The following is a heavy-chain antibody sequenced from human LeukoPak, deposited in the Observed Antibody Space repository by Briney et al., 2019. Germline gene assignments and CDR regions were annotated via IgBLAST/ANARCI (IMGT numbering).Heavy chain of an antibody. CDR2: ISSSSSYI. J-gene: IGHJ6*03. D-gene: IGHD6-13*01. V-gene: IGHV3-21*01. CDR3: ARVGSSSWFTHKIYYYYYYYMDV. CDR1: GFTFSSYS. Sequence: GGSLRLCCAASGFTFSSYSMNWVRQAPGKGLEWVSSISSSSSYIYYADSVKGRFTISRDNAKNSLYLQMNSLRAEDTAVYYCARVGSSSWFTHKIYYYYYYYMDVWGKGTTVTISS.